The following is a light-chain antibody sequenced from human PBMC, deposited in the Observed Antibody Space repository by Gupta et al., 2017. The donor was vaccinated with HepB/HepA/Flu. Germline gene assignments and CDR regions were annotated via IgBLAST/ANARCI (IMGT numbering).Light chain of an antibody. CDR2: DAT. Sequence: DIQLTQSPSSLSASVGDRVTITCQASQDIAKYLNWYQQRPGKAPKLLIYDATNLETVVPSRCSGSGSEKDFTFTISRLQPEVAATYYCQHDDSVPFTFGRGTKVEIK. CDR1: QDIAKY. J-gene: IGKJ4*01. V-gene: IGKV1-33*01. CDR3: QHDDSVPFT.